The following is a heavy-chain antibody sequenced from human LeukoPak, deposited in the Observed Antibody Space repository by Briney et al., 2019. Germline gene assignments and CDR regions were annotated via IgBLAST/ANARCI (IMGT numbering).Heavy chain of an antibody. J-gene: IGHJ4*02. CDR3: ANYDSSGYYYD. D-gene: IGHD3-22*01. CDR1: GGSISSSSYY. V-gene: IGHV4-39*07. CDR2: IYYSGST. Sequence: PSETLSLTCTVSGGSISSSSYYWGWIRQPPGKGLEWIGSIYYSGSTYYNPSLKSRVTISVDTSKNQFSLKLSSVTAADTAVYYCANYDSSGYYYDWGQGTLVTVSS.